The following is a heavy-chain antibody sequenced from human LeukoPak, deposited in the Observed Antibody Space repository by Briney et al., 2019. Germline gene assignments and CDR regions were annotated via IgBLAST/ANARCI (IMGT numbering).Heavy chain of an antibody. CDR1: GFTFSTHS. Sequence: GGSLRLSCAASGFTFSTHSMNWVRQAPGKGLEWVSAIKGRFTISRDNAKNSLFLQMNSLRPEDTAVYYCAKGYRNHLLILLDSWGQGTLVTVSS. D-gene: IGHD3-16*01. J-gene: IGHJ5*01. CDR2: I. V-gene: IGHV3-21*01. CDR3: AKGYRNHLLILLDS.